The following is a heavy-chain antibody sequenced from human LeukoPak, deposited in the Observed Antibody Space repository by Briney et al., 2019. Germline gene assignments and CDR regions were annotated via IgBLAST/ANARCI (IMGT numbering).Heavy chain of an antibody. CDR1: GFTFSNYD. CDR2: ISSSSSYI. D-gene: IGHD5-24*01. Sequence: GGSLRLSCAASGFTFSNYDMHWVRQAPGKGLEWVSAISSSSSYIYYADPIKGRFTISRDNAENSLYLQMNSLRAVDTAVYFCARGEEKATITALDSWGQGTLVTVSS. J-gene: IGHJ4*02. V-gene: IGHV3-21*01. CDR3: ARGEEKATITALDS.